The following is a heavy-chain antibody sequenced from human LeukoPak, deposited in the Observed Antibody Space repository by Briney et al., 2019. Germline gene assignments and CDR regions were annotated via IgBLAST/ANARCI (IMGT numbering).Heavy chain of an antibody. CDR1: GGSISSYS. J-gene: IGHJ6*02. Sequence: SETLSLTCTVSGGSISSYSWSWIRQPAGKGLEWIGRMYTSGSTHYHPSLKSRITMSVDTSKNQFSLRLTCVAAADTAVYYCARGPGGGMDVGGQGTTVTVPS. D-gene: IGHD1-26*01. V-gene: IGHV4-4*07. CDR3: ARGPGGGMDV. CDR2: MYTSGST.